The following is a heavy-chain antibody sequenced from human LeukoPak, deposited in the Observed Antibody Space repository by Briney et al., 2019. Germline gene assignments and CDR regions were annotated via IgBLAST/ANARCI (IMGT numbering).Heavy chain of an antibody. CDR2: IIPIFGTA. CDR1: GGTFSSYA. V-gene: IGHV1-69*13. CDR3: ARTYREGIAAAGTNRVYYYYYMDV. D-gene: IGHD6-13*01. J-gene: IGHJ6*03. Sequence: ASVKVSCKASGGTFSSYAISWVRQAPGQGLEWMGGIIPIFGTANYAQKFQGRVTITADESTSTAYMELSSLRSDDTAVYYCARTYREGIAAAGTNRVYYYYYMDVWGKGTTVTVSS.